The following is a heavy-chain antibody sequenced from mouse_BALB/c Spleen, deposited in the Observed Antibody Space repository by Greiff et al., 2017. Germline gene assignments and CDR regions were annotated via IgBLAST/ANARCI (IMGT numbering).Heavy chain of an antibody. CDR3: ARGGFIDYAMDY. CDR2: ISSGSSTI. J-gene: IGHJ4*01. D-gene: IGHD1-1*01. Sequence: EVKLVESGGGLVQPGGSRKLSCAASGFTFSSFGMHWVRQAPEKGLEWVAYISSGSSTIYYADTVKGRFTISRDNPKNTLFLQMTSLRSEDTAMYYCARGGFIDYAMDYWGQGTSVTVSS. V-gene: IGHV5-17*02. CDR1: GFTFSSFG.